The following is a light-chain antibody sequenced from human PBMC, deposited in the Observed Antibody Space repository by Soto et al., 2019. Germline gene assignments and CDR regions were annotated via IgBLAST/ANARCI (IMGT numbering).Light chain of an antibody. CDR1: SSDVGGYDY. J-gene: IGLJ1*01. V-gene: IGLV2-8*01. CDR2: EVT. CDR3: SSYGGSHKDV. Sequence: QSALSQPPSASGSPGQSVTISCTGTSSDVGGYDYVSWYQQHPGKAPKLMIYEVTKRPSGVPDRFSGSKSGYTASLTVSGRQAEDEADYYCSSYGGSHKDVVGTGTKLTVL.